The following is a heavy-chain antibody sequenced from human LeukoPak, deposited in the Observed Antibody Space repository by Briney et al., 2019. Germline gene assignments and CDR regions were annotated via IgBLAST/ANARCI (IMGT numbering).Heavy chain of an antibody. CDR3: ARRHDFWSGYYLTMGFDY. D-gene: IGHD3-3*01. CDR1: GGSISSYY. J-gene: IGHJ4*02. V-gene: IGHV4-59*01. Sequence: SETLSLTCTVSGGSISSYYWSWIRQPPGKGLEWIGYIYYSGSTNYNPSLKSRVTISVDTSKNQFSLKLSSVTAADTAVYYCARRHDFWSGYYLTMGFDYWGQGTLVTVSS. CDR2: IYYSGST.